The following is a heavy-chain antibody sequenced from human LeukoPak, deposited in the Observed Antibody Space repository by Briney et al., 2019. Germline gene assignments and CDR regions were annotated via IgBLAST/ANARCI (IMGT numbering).Heavy chain of an antibody. CDR3: ARARGKGYYYGMDV. D-gene: IGHD4-23*01. CDR2: IYHSGST. J-gene: IGHJ6*02. Sequence: SETLSLTRAVSGGSISSGGYSWSWIRQPPGKGLEWIGYIYHSGSTYYNPSLKSRVTISVDRSKNQFSLKLSSVTAADTAVYYCARARGKGYYYGMDVWGQGTTVTVSS. V-gene: IGHV4-30-2*01. CDR1: GGSISSGGYS.